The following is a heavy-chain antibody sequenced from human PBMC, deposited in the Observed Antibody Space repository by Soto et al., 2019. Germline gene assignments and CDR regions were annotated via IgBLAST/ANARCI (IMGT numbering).Heavy chain of an antibody. V-gene: IGHV3-30-3*01. CDR3: ARVGYDFCFDY. CDR2: ISYDGSNK. CDR1: GFTFSSYA. Sequence: QVQLVESGGGVVQPGRSLRLSCAASGFTFSSYAMHGVRQAPGKGLEWVAVISYDGSNKYYADSVKGRFTSSRDNSKNTLYLQMNSLRAEDTAVYYCARVGYDFCFDYWGQGTLVTVSS. D-gene: IGHD3-3*01. J-gene: IGHJ4*02.